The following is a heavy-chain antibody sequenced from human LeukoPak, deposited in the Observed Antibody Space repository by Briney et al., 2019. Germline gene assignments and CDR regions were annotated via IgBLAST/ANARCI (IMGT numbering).Heavy chain of an antibody. CDR3: ARSYGDYAPFLDY. CDR1: RFTLSNYW. J-gene: IGHJ4*02. CDR2: IKQDGSET. D-gene: IGHD4-17*01. Sequence: GGSLRLSCAASRFTLSNYWMSWVRQAPGKGLEWVANIKQDGSETYYVDSVKGRFTISRDNSKNTLYLQMNSLRAEDTAVYYCARSYGDYAPFLDYWGQGTLVTVSS. V-gene: IGHV3-7*01.